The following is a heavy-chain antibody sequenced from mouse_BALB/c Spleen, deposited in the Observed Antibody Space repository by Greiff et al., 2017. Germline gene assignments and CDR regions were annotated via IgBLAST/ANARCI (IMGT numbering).Heavy chain of an antibody. CDR1: GFTFSSYA. J-gene: IGHJ2*01. V-gene: IGHV5-9-4*01. CDR3: ARDGDMRFFDY. Sequence: EVKLMESGGGLVKPGGSLKLSCAASGFTFSSYAMSWVRQSPEKRLEWVAEISSGGSYTYYPDTVTGRFTISRDNAKNTLYLEMSSLRSEDTAMYYCARDGDMRFFDYWGQGTTLTVAS. D-gene: IGHD6-5*01. CDR2: ISSGGSYT.